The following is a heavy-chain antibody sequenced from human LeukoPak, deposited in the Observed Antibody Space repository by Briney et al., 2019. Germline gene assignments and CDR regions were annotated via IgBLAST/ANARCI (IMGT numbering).Heavy chain of an antibody. CDR1: GCNFITYW. D-gene: IGHD6-13*01. V-gene: IGHV5-51*01. Sequence: GGSLKFSWKTSGCNFITYWIGWERQMPGKGLESAADMDPRDSDTRHSPSLQGQVTISADQSIPTAFLQWRSLTASDTATYYCARLHSTPSSIAKWFDPWGQGTLVTVSS. J-gene: IGHJ5*02. CDR2: MDPRDSDT. CDR3: ARLHSTPSSIAKWFDP.